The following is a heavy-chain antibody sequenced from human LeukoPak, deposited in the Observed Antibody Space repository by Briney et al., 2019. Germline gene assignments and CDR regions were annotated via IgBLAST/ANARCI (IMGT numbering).Heavy chain of an antibody. CDR3: ARVAGPYYYDSSGPFDY. CDR1: GGSISSGSYY. V-gene: IGHV4-61*02. D-gene: IGHD3-22*01. CDR2: IYTSGST. Sequence: EPSQTLSLTCTVSGGSISSGSYYWSWIRQPAGKGLEWIGRIYTSGSTNYNPSLKSRVTISVDTSKNQFSLKLSSVTAADTAVYYCARVAGPYYYDSSGPFDYWGQGSLVTVSS. J-gene: IGHJ4*02.